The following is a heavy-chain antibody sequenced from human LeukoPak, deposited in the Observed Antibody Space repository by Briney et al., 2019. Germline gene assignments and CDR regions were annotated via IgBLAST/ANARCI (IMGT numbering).Heavy chain of an antibody. CDR2: INWSGGQT. CDR3: ARDSYDADYYFDS. CDR1: GFKFDDYG. D-gene: IGHD4-17*01. J-gene: IGHJ4*02. Sequence: GGSLRLPCATSGFKFDDYGMSWVREVAGKGLEWVAGINWSGGQTGYADSVKGRFTISRDDAGKSLYLQMDSLRAEDTALYYCARDSYDADYYFDSWGQGTRVIVSS. V-gene: IGHV3-20*04.